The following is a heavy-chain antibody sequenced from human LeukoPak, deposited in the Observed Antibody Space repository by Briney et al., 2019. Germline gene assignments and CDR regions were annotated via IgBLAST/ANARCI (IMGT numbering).Heavy chain of an antibody. D-gene: IGHD6-19*01. CDR3: AKGPPRPYSSGWYGFDY. V-gene: IGHV3-23*01. CDR1: GFTFSSHA. CDR2: ISISGDTT. Sequence: GGSLRLSCGASGFTFSSHAMTWVRQAPGKGLEWVSAISISGDTTYYADAVKGRFTISRDNSKNTVYLQMNSLRAEDTAVYYCAKGPPRPYSSGWYGFDYWGQGTLVTVSS. J-gene: IGHJ4*02.